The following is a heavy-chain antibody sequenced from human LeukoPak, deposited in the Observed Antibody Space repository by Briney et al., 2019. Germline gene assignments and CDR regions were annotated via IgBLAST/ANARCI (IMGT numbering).Heavy chain of an antibody. CDR2: IWYDGSNK. V-gene: IGHV3-33*01. CDR3: AREGNTAMVELDY. D-gene: IGHD5-18*01. Sequence: GGSLRLSCAASGFTFSSYGMHWVRQAPSKGLEWVAVIWYDGSNKYYADSVKGRFTISRDNSKNTLYLQMNSLRAEDTAVYYCAREGNTAMVELDYWGQGTLVTVSS. J-gene: IGHJ4*02. CDR1: GFTFSSYG.